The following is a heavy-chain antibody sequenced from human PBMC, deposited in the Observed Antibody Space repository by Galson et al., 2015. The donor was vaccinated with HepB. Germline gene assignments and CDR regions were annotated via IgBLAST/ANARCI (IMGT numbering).Heavy chain of an antibody. CDR1: GFTFSSYS. CDR3: ARDGLLWFGELFLFDY. V-gene: IGHV3-48*01. D-gene: IGHD3-10*01. J-gene: IGHJ4*02. Sequence: SLRLSCAASGFTFSSYSMNWVRRAPGKGLEWVSYISSSSSTIYYADSVKGRFTISRDNAKNSLYLQMNSLRAEDTAVYYCARDGLLWFGELFLFDYWGQGTLVTVSS. CDR2: ISSSSSTI.